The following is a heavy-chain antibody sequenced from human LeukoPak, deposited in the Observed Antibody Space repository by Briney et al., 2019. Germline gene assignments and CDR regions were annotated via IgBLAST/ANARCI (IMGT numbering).Heavy chain of an antibody. CDR2: IRMKASGATT. CDR3: TREAGDRVDY. D-gene: IGHD4-17*01. V-gene: IGHV3-49*03. J-gene: IGHJ4*02. CDR1: GVTFVDYA. Sequence: GGSLRLSCTASGVTFVDYAMSWFRQAPGKGLEWVGFIRMKASGATTEYAASVKGRFTMSRDDSKNIAFLQMNSLKTEDTAVYYCTREAGDRVDYWGQGTLVIVSS.